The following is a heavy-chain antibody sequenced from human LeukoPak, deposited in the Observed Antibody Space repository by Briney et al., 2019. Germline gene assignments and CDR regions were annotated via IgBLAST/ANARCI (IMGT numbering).Heavy chain of an antibody. V-gene: IGHV3-21*01. CDR2: ISSSSSYI. D-gene: IGHD6-19*01. J-gene: IGHJ4*02. CDR3: ARDKSSGWYGRYFDY. CDR1: GFNFGRLT. Sequence: GGSLRLSCTGSGFNFGRLTMNWIRQAPGKGLEWVSSISSSSSYIYYADSVKGRFTISRDNAKNSLYLQMNSLRAEDTAVYYCARDKSSGWYGRYFDYWGQGTLVTVSS.